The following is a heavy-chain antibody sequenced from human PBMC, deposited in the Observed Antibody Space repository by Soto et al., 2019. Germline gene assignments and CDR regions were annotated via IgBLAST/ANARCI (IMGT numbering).Heavy chain of an antibody. D-gene: IGHD2-2*01. V-gene: IGHV4-39*01. CDR2: IYYSGST. CDR3: ARRTYCSSASCYAGGRAFDI. J-gene: IGHJ3*02. CDR1: GGSISSSNYY. Sequence: QLQLQESGPGLVKPSETLSLTCTVSGGSISSSNYYWGWIRQPPGKRLEWIGNIYYSGSTYFNPSLKSRITISVDTSKNQFSLKLSSVTAADTALYYCARRTYCSSASCYAGGRAFDIWGQGTLVTVSS.